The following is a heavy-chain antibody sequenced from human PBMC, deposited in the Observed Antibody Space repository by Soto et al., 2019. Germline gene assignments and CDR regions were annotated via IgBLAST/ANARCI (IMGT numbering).Heavy chain of an antibody. V-gene: IGHV1-2*02. CDR2: INPNSGGT. D-gene: IGHD3-9*01. CDR1: GYPFTGDY. Sequence: GSVKVCWKASGYPFTGDYMHWERQAPGQGLEWMGWINPNSGGTNYAQKFQGRVTMTRDTSINTAYMEVSRLRSDDPAVYYCATDKVAFDMWGQGTMVTGSS. J-gene: IGHJ3*02. CDR3: ATDKVAFDM.